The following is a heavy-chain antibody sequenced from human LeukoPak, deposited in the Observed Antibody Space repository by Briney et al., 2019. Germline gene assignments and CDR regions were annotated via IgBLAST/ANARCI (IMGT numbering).Heavy chain of an antibody. CDR2: ISWNSGSI. Sequence: HTGRSLRLSCAASGFTFDDYAMHWVRQAPGKGLEWVSGISWNSGSIGYADSVKGRFTISRDNAKNSLYLQMNSLRAEDTAVYYCARSRKQLCHYWGQGTLVTVSS. CDR3: ARSRKQLCHY. V-gene: IGHV3-9*01. J-gene: IGHJ4*02. D-gene: IGHD5-18*01. CDR1: GFTFDDYA.